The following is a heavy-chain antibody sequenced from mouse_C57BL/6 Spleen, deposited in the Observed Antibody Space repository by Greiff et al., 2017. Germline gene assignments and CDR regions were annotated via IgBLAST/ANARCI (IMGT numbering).Heavy chain of an antibody. Sequence: QVQLQQPGAELVKPGASVKLSCKASGYTFTSYWMHWVKQRPGRGLEWIGRIDPNSGGTKYNEKFKNKATLTVDKPSSTAYMQLSRLTSEDSAVYYCARAEYSNDDYAMDYWGQGTSVTVSS. D-gene: IGHD2-12*01. CDR2: IDPNSGGT. CDR1: GYTFTSYW. CDR3: ARAEYSNDDYAMDY. J-gene: IGHJ4*01. V-gene: IGHV1-72*01.